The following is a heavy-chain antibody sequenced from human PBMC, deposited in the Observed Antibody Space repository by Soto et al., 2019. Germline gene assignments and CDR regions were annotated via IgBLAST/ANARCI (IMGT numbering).Heavy chain of an antibody. J-gene: IGHJ4*02. Sequence: SETLSLTCTVSGGSISSYYWSWIRQPPGKGLEWIGYIYYSGSTNYNPSLKSRVTISVDTSKNQFSLKLSSVTAADTAVYYCASYYGDYGFDYWGQGTLVTV. CDR1: GGSISSYY. CDR2: IYYSGST. V-gene: IGHV4-59*08. CDR3: ASYYGDYGFDY. D-gene: IGHD4-17*01.